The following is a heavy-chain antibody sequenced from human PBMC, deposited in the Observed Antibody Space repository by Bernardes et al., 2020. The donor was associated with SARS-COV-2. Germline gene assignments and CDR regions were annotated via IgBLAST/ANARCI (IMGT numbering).Heavy chain of an antibody. Sequence: SETLSLTCTVSGGSISSVGYYWSWLRQHPGKGLEWIGYIYYSGSTYYNPSLKSRVTISVDTSKNQFSLKLSSVTAADTAVYYCARAHRITIFGVVRYFDYWGQGTLVTVSS. D-gene: IGHD3-3*01. J-gene: IGHJ4*02. CDR1: GGSISSVGYY. V-gene: IGHV4-31*03. CDR3: ARAHRITIFGVVRYFDY. CDR2: IYYSGST.